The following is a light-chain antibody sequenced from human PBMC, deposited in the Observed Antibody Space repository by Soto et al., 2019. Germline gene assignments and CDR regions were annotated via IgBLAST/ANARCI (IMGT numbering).Light chain of an antibody. J-gene: IGLJ2*01. V-gene: IGLV1-44*01. CDR1: SSNIGSNT. CDR2: SNN. CDR3: AAWDDSLVV. Sequence: QSVLTQPPSASGTPGQRVTISCSGSSSNIGSNTVNWYQQLPGTAPKLLIYSNNQRPSGVPYRFSGSKSGTSASLAIGGLQSEDEADYYCAAWDDSLVVFGGGTKLTVL.